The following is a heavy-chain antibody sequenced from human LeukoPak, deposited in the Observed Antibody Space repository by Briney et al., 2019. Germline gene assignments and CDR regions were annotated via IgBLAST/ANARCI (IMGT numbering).Heavy chain of an antibody. CDR2: IRYDGSNK. Sequence: PGGSLRLSCAASGFTFSSYGMHWVRQAPGKGLEWVAFIRYDGSNKYYADSVKGRFTISRDNSKNTLYLQMNSLRAEDTAVYYCATTYSNYFRFDYWGQGTLVTVSS. J-gene: IGHJ4*02. CDR1: GFTFSSYG. V-gene: IGHV3-30*02. D-gene: IGHD4-11*01. CDR3: ATTYSNYFRFDY.